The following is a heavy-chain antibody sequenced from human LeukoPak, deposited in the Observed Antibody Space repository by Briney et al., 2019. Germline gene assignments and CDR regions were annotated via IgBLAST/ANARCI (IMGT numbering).Heavy chain of an antibody. CDR2: ISAYNGNT. J-gene: IGHJ4*02. V-gene: IGHV1-18*01. Sequence: ASVKVSCKASGYTFTSYGISWVRQAPGQGLEGMGWISAYNGNTNYAQKLQGRVTMTTDTSTSTAYIELRSLRSDDTAVYYCARDLGRDYDFWSGYYTQHYFDYWGQGTLVTVSS. CDR3: ARDLGRDYDFWSGYYTQHYFDY. CDR1: GYTFTSYG. D-gene: IGHD3-3*01.